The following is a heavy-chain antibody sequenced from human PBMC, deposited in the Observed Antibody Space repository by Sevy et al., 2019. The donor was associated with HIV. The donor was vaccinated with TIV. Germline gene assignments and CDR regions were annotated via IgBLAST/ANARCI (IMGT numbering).Heavy chain of an antibody. CDR2: ISYDGNYR. J-gene: IGHJ6*02. Sequence: RGCLRLSCAASGFTFSTYDIHWVRQAPGKGLEWVAIISYDGNYRDYADSVRGRFSMSRDNSKNTVYLQMNGLSIEDTAVYYCAKNRSPGGSYLSRHAMDVWGRGTTVPVSS. V-gene: IGHV3-30*18. D-gene: IGHD3-16*01. CDR3: AKNRSPGGSYLSRHAMDV. CDR1: GFTFSTYD.